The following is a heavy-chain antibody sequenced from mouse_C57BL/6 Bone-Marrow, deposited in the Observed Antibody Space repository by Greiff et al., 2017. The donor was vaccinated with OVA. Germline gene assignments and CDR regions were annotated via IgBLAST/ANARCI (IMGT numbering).Heavy chain of an antibody. Sequence: EVKLMESGGGLVQPGGSLSLSCAASGFPFTDYYMSWVRQPPGKALEWLGFLRNKANGYKTEYSASVKGRFTISRDNSQRSLYLEMKALRAEDSATYYCARERYGSRGFDYWGQGTALTVSS. J-gene: IGHJ2*01. D-gene: IGHD1-1*01. CDR3: ARERYGSRGFDY. V-gene: IGHV7-3*01. CDR2: LRNKANGYKT. CDR1: GFPFTDYY.